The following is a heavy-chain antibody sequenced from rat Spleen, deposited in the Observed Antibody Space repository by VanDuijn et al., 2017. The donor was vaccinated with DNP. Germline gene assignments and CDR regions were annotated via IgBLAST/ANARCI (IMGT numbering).Heavy chain of an antibody. CDR1: GFTFSNYD. CDR2: ISYDGSST. D-gene: IGHD1-12*01. CDR3: TTGAVTIPGFAY. V-gene: IGHV5-7*01. Sequence: EVQLVESGGGLVQPGRSMKLSCAASGFTFSNYDMAWVRQAPKKGLEWVATISYDGSSTYYRDSVKGRFTISRDNAKSTLYLQMDSLRSEDTATYYCTTGAVTIPGFAYWGQGTLVTVSS. J-gene: IGHJ3*01.